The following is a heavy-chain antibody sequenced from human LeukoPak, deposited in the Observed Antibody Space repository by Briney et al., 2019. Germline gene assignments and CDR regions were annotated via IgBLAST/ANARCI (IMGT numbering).Heavy chain of an antibody. J-gene: IGHJ4*02. V-gene: IGHV4-39*01. CDR1: GASIRSSSYY. CDR2: IHYSGST. D-gene: IGHD6-13*01. CDR3: ARGVGRFSSNLDY. Sequence: PSETLSLTCTVSGASIRSSSYYWGWIRQPPGKGLEWIGSIHYSGSTYYNPSLKSRVTISVATSKNQFSLKLSSVTAADTAVYYCARGVGRFSSNLDYWGQGTLVTVSS.